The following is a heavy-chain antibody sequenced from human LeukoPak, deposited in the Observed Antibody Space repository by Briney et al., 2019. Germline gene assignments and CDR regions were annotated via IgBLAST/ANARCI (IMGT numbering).Heavy chain of an antibody. CDR1: GFTVRSNY. Sequence: GGSLRLPCAASGFTVRSNYMGWVRQAPGKGLEWVSVVYSGGSTYYTDSVKGRFTISRDNSKNTLSLEMNNLRVEDTAVYYCARLGSPIGWYGTMHYWGQGTLVTVSS. D-gene: IGHD6-19*01. CDR2: VYSGGST. CDR3: ARLGSPIGWYGTMHY. J-gene: IGHJ4*02. V-gene: IGHV3-66*01.